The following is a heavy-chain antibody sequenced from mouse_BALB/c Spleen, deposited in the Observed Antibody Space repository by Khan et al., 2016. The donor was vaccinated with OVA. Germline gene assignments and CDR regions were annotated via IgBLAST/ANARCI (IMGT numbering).Heavy chain of an antibody. CDR1: GYSFTSYY. D-gene: IGHD2-2*01. V-gene: IGHV1S135*01. Sequence: VQLQQSGPELMKPGASVKISCKASGYSFTSYYIHWIMQSHGKSLEWIGYIDPFSGGITYNQKFKGKATLTVDKSSSTAYIYFSNLTSEDSAVYSCTRHGYVAWFTYWGQGTLVTVSA. CDR2: IDPFSGGI. CDR3: TRHGYVAWFTY. J-gene: IGHJ3*01.